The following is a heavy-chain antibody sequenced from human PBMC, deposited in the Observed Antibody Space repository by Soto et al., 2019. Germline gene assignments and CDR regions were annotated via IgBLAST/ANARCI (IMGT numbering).Heavy chain of an antibody. V-gene: IGHV1-18*01. Sequence: ASVKVSCKASGYTFTSYGISWVRQAPGQGLEWMGWISAYNGNTNYAQKLQGRVTMTTDTSTSTAYMELRSLRSDDTAVYYCARASSQRYDFWSGYYFSDSPEFYYFDYWGQGTLVTVSS. J-gene: IGHJ4*02. CDR3: ARASSQRYDFWSGYYFSDSPEFYYFDY. CDR1: GYTFTSYG. D-gene: IGHD3-3*01. CDR2: ISAYNGNT.